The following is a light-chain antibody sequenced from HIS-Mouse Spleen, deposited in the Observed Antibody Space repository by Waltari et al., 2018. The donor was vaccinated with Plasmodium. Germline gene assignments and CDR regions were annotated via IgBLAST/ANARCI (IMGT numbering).Light chain of an antibody. Sequence: EIVMTQSPATLSLSQGERATLSCRASQSVSSSYLSWYQQKPGQAPRLLIYGASTRATGIPARFSGSGSGTDFTLTISSLQPEDFAVYYCQQDYNLLTFGGGTKVEIK. V-gene: IGKV3D-7*01. J-gene: IGKJ4*01. CDR2: GAS. CDR3: QQDYNLLT. CDR1: QSVSSSY.